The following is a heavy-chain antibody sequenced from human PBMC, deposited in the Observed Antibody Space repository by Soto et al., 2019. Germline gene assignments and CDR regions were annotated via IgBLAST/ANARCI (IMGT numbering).Heavy chain of an antibody. Sequence: SETLSLTCAGYAGSFSGHYWSWIRQAPGKGLEWIGEINHSGSTNYNPSLKSRVTISVDTSKNQFSLKLSSVTAADTAVYYCARGREYYDRGSFDMWGQGTMVTVSS. CDR1: AGSFSGHY. J-gene: IGHJ3*02. D-gene: IGHD3-22*01. V-gene: IGHV4-34*01. CDR2: INHSGST. CDR3: ARGREYYDRGSFDM.